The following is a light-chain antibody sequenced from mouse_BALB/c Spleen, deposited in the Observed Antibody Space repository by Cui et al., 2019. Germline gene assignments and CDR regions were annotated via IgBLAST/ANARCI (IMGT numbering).Light chain of an antibody. V-gene: IGKV12-41*01. CDR2: NAK. J-gene: IGKJ2*01. CDR3: QHFWSTPYT. Sequence: DIQMTPSPASLSASVGDTVTITCRTSWNIHSYLAEYEEKEGKSPQLLVYNAKTLGDGVPSRFSGSGSGTQYSLKINSLQPEDFGSYYCQHFWSTPYTFGGGTKLEIK. CDR1: WNIHSY.